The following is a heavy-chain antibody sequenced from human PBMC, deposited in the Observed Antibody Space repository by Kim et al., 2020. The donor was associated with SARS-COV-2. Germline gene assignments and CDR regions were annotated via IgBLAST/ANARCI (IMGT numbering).Heavy chain of an antibody. V-gene: IGHV2-70*01. D-gene: IGHD6-13*01. J-gene: IGHJ6*02. CDR1: GFSLSTSGMC. CDR3: ARIPGIAAAGTRTYYYYGMDV. Sequence: SGPTLVNPTQTLTLTCTFSGFSLSTSGMCVSWIRQPPGKALEWLALIDWDDDKYYSTSLKTRLTISKDTSKNQVVLTMTNMDPVDTATYYCARIPGIAAAGTRTYYYYGMDVWGQGTTVTVSS. CDR2: IDWDDDK.